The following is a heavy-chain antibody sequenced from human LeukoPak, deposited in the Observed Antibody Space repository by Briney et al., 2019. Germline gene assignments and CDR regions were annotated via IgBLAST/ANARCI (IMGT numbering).Heavy chain of an antibody. V-gene: IGHV3-11*04. Sequence: GGTLSLSRGASGFTFSDYYMRWIRLPPGKGLVGVSYITYNGSNKYYADFLKGRFPNPRDNAKNSLDLQMNSQRAEDTAVYYCARVSEIRFLEWLLVFVYWGQGTLVTVSS. CDR1: GFTFSDYY. D-gene: IGHD3-3*01. J-gene: IGHJ4*02. CDR3: ARVSEIRFLEWLLVFVY. CDR2: ITYNGSNK.